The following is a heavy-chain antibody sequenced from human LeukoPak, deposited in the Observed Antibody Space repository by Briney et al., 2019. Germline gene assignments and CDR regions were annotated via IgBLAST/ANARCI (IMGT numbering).Heavy chain of an antibody. CDR3: ARDRGTWNDDGFDY. CDR2: IYISGST. J-gene: IGHJ4*02. CDR1: GASISSYY. D-gene: IGHD1-1*01. V-gene: IGHV4-4*07. Sequence: SETLSLTCTVYGASISSYYWGWIRQPAGRGREWIGRIYISGSTNYNPSLKSRVTMSVDTSKNQSSLKLSSVTAADTAVYYCARDRGTWNDDGFDYWGQGTLVTVSS.